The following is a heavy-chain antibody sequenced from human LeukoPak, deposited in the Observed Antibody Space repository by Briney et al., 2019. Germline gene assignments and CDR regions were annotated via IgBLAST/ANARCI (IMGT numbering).Heavy chain of an antibody. CDR3: AGVTSSWYVLFDY. D-gene: IGHD6-13*01. V-gene: IGHV4-39*01. J-gene: IGHJ4*02. Sequence: KPSQTLSLTCTVSGGSISSGGYYWGWIRQPPGKGLEWIGSIYYSGSTYYNPSLKSRVTISVDTSKNQFSLKLSSVTAADTAVYYCAGVTSSWYVLFDYWGQGTLVTVSS. CDR1: GGSISSGGYY. CDR2: IYYSGST.